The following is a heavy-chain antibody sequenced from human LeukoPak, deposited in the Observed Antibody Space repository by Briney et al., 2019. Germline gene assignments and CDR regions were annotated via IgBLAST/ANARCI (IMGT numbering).Heavy chain of an antibody. J-gene: IGHJ4*02. CDR3: ARGALQYYYDSSGFYY. CDR1: GYTLTSYS. CDR2: INPSGGRT. Sequence: GASVKVSCKASGYTLTSYSMHWVRQAPGQGLEWMAMINPSGGRTNYAQKFQGRATVTRDTSTSTVYMELGSLTSEDTAVYYCARGALQYYYDSSGFYYWGQGTLVTVSS. V-gene: IGHV1-46*01. D-gene: IGHD3-22*01.